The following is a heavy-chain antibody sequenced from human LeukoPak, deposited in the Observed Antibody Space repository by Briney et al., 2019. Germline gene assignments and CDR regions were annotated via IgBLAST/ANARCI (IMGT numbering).Heavy chain of an antibody. V-gene: IGHV4-61*01. D-gene: IGHD6-6*01. CDR1: GGSVSSGSYY. CDR2: IYHSGST. J-gene: IGHJ1*01. CDR3: ARGGAARLHFQN. Sequence: PSETLSLTCTVSGGSVSSGSYYWSWIRQPPGKGLEWIGYIYHSGSTNYNPSLQSRVTISVDTSKNQFSLNLNSVTAADTAVYYCARGGAARLHFQNWGQGTLVTASS.